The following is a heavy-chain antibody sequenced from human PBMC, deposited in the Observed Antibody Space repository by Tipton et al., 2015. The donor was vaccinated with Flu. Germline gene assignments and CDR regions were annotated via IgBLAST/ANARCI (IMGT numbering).Heavy chain of an antibody. CDR2: IYHSGST. V-gene: IGHV4-4*02. J-gene: IGHJ4*02. D-gene: IGHD6-13*01. CDR3: ASWLSSSWYSSYFDY. Sequence: TLSLTCAVSGGSISSSNWWRWVRQPPGKGLEWIGEIYHSGSTNYNPSLKSRVTISVDKSKNQFSLQLSSVTAADTAVYYCASWLSSSWYSSYFDYSGQGTLVTVSS. CDR1: GGSISSSNW.